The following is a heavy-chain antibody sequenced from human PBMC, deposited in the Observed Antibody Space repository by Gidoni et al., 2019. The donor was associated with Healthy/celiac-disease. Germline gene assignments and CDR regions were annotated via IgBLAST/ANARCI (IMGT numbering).Heavy chain of an antibody. J-gene: IGHJ4*02. Sequence: QVQLVQSGAEVKKPGASVKVSCTASGYTFTGYYLHWVRQAPGQGLEWMGWINPNSGGTNYAQKFQGRVTMTRDTSISTAYMELSRLRSDDTAVYYCARVAPYLWGYYFDYWGQGTLVTVSS. CDR1: GYTFTGYY. D-gene: IGHD3-10*01. CDR3: ARVAPYLWGYYFDY. CDR2: INPNSGGT. V-gene: IGHV1-2*02.